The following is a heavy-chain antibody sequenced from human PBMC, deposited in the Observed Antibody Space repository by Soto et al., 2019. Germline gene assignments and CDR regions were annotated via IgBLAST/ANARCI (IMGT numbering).Heavy chain of an antibody. CDR1: GYTFTSYY. Sequence: QVQLVQSGAEVKKPGASVKVSCKASGYTFTSYYMHWVRQAPGQGLEWMGIINPSGGSTSYAQKFQGRVTMTRDTSTSTVYMELSSLRSEDTAVYYCARDSTLYYYYYGMDVWGQGTTVTVSS. CDR2: INPSGGST. J-gene: IGHJ6*02. V-gene: IGHV1-46*01. CDR3: ARDSTLYYYYYGMDV.